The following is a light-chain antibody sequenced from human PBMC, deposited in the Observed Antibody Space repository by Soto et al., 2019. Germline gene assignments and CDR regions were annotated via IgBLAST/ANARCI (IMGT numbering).Light chain of an antibody. CDR2: GAS. Sequence: EILMTQSPATLSVSPGEGATVSCRASQSVSSNLAWYQQKPGQAPRLLIYGASTRATGIPARFSGSGSGTEFTLTISRLEPEDFAVYYCQQYGSSPTTFGQGTKVDIK. CDR1: QSVSSN. V-gene: IGKV3-15*01. CDR3: QQYGSSPTT. J-gene: IGKJ1*01.